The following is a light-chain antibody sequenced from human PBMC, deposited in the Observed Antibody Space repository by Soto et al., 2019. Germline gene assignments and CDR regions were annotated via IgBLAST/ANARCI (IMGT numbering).Light chain of an antibody. CDR3: RSCAVSSTTHVV. Sequence: QSVLTQPASVSGSPGQSITISCTGTSSDVGSYNLVSWYQQHPGKAPKLMIYEGSKRPSGVSNRFSGSKSGNTASLTISGRLAEDEADYYCRSCAVSSTTHVVFGGGTKLTVL. V-gene: IGLV2-23*01. CDR1: SSDVGSYNL. J-gene: IGLJ2*01. CDR2: EGS.